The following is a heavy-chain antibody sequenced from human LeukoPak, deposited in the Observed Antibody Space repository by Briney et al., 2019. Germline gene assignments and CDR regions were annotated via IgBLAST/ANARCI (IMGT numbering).Heavy chain of an antibody. Sequence: VISGSGGSANYADSVKGRFIISRDNSRNTLFLQMNSLRAEDTAVYYCAKAYSSSWFLPFDYWGQGILVTVSS. CDR3: AKAYSSSWFLPFDY. CDR2: ISGSGGSA. J-gene: IGHJ4*02. D-gene: IGHD6-13*01. V-gene: IGHV3-23*01.